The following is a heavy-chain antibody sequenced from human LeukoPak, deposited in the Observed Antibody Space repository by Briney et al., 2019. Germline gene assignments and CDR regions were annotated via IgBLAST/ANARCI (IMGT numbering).Heavy chain of an antibody. Sequence: GGSLRLSCAASGFTFDDYAMDCVREAPGEGVERVLGISWHSRSLGYPDPVKGRFTITRDNHKNSLSQPMNSLRAEDTALYYCAKDRAQVNIVATAFAYWPQNPLLPLSS. CDR3: AKDRAQVNIVATAFAY. CDR1: GFTFDDYA. CDR2: ISWHSRSL. D-gene: IGHD5-12*01. J-gene: IGHJ4*02. V-gene: IGHV3-9*01.